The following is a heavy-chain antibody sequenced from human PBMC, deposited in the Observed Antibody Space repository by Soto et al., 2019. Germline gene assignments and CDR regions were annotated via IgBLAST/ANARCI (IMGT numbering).Heavy chain of an antibody. CDR2: VTGSGATT. V-gene: IGHV3-23*01. Sequence: EVQLLESGGGLVQPGGSLRLSCAPSGFTFNDYPMSWVRQAPGKGLEWVSAVTGSGATTYYADFVKGRFTISRDNSKNTLELQMNSLRAEDTALYYGARVSWYNSGHEGFDMWGLGKMVTVS. D-gene: IGHD6-25*01. CDR3: ARVSWYNSGHEGFDM. J-gene: IGHJ3*02. CDR1: GFTFNDYP.